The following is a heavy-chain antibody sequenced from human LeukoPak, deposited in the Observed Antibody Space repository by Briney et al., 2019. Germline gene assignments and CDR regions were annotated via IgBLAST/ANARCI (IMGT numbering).Heavy chain of an antibody. J-gene: IGHJ6*02. CDR3: ARDPTVNYDSSGYNYYSGMDV. D-gene: IGHD3-22*01. CDR1: GYTFTDYF. CDR2: INPTRGGT. V-gene: IGHV1-2*02. Sequence: GASVKVSCKASGYTFTDYFMHWARQAPGQGLEWMGWINPTRGGTNYAQKFQGRVTMTRDTSISTAYLELSRLRSDDTAVYYCARDPTVNYDSSGYNYYSGMDVWGQGTTITVSS.